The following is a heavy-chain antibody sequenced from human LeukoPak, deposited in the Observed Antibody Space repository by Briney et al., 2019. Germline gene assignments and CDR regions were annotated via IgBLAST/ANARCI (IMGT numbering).Heavy chain of an antibody. V-gene: IGHV3-7*01. D-gene: IGHD6-19*01. CDR1: GLIFSKSW. CDR3: ARDASALY. Sequence: GGSLRLSCAASGLIFSKSWMTWVRQAPGKGLEWVASIKPDGSEKYYLDSVKGRFTISRDNARDSLYLQMNSLRDDDTSVYFCARDASALYWGRGTLVTVSS. J-gene: IGHJ4*02. CDR2: IKPDGSEK.